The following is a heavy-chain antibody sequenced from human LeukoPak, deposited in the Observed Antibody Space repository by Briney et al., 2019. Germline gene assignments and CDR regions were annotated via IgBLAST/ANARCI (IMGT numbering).Heavy chain of an antibody. J-gene: IGHJ5*02. V-gene: IGHV1-69*13. CDR3: ARDNSVGDIAWWFDP. CDR2: IITIFGTA. CDR1: GGTFSSYA. D-gene: IGHD3-16*02. Sequence: SVKVSCKTSGGTFSSYAISWVRQAPGQGLEWMGGIITIFGTAKYAQKFQGRVTITADESTTTAYMELSSLRSEDTAVYYCARDNSVGDIAWWFDPWGQGTLVTVSS.